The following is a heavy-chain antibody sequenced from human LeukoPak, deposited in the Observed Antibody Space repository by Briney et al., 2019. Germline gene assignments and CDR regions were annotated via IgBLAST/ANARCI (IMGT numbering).Heavy chain of an antibody. J-gene: IGHJ6*03. CDR3: ARGRKYYYYMDV. CDR2: IYYSGST. Sequence: SQTLSLTXTVSGGSISSGDYYWSWIRQPPGKGLEWIGYIYYSGSTYYNPSLKSRVTISVDTSKNQFSLKLSSVTAADTAVYYCARGRKYYYYMDVWGKGTTVTVSS. V-gene: IGHV4-30-4*08. CDR1: GGSISSGDYY. D-gene: IGHD3-10*01.